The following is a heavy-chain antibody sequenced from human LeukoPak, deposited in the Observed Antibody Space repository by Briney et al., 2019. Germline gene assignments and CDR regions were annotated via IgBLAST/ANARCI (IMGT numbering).Heavy chain of an antibody. CDR3: AREGRLAPWLVPGGWFDP. Sequence: ASVKVSCKASGYSFFSSGINWVRQVPGHGLEWMGWISASHGNTDYAQNFQGRVTMTTDTSTSTAYMELKSLRSDDTAVYYCAREGRLAPWLVPGGWFDPWGQGTLVTVSS. V-gene: IGHV1-18*01. CDR1: GYSFFSSG. D-gene: IGHD6-19*01. CDR2: ISASHGNT. J-gene: IGHJ5*02.